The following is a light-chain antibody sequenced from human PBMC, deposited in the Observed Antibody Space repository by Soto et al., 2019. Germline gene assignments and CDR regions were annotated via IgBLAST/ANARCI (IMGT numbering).Light chain of an antibody. J-gene: IGKJ3*01. CDR2: CAS. Sequence: EIVWTQSPGTLSLSPGERATLSCRASQSVSSSYLAWYQQKPAQAPRLLIYCASSRATGIPGLFSGSGSGTDFTLTISRLEPEDFAVDYCQQYGRSQFTFGPGTKVDI. V-gene: IGKV3-20*01. CDR1: QSVSSSY. CDR3: QQYGRSQFT.